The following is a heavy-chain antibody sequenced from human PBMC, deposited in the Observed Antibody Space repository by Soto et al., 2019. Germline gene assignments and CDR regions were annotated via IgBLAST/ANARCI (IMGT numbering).Heavy chain of an antibody. CDR3: ARELNYDSSGSRVGAFDI. CDR2: ISYDGSNK. D-gene: IGHD3-22*01. Sequence: QVQLVESGGGVVQPGRSLRLSCAASGFTFSSYAMHWVRQAPGKGLEWVAVISYDGSNKYYADSVKGRFTISRDNSKNTLYLQMNSLRAEDTAVYYCARELNYDSSGSRVGAFDIWGQGTMVTVSS. V-gene: IGHV3-30-3*01. J-gene: IGHJ3*02. CDR1: GFTFSSYA.